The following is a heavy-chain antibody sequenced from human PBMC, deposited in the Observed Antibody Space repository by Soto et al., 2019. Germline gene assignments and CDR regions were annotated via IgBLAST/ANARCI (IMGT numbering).Heavy chain of an antibody. CDR1: GGSFSCYY. CDR3: ARTIYYYYMDV. V-gene: IGHV4-34*01. J-gene: IGHJ6*03. Sequence: PSETLSLTCAVYGGSFSCYYWSWIRQPPGKGLEWIGEINHSGSTNYNPSLKSRVTISIDTSKNQFSLKLSSVTAADTAVYYCARTIYYYYMDVWGKGTTVTVSS. CDR2: INHSGST. D-gene: IGHD2-2*02.